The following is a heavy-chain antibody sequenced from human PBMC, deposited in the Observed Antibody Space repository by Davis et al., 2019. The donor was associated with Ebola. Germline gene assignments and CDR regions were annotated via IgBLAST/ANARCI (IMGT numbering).Heavy chain of an antibody. CDR3: ARGENGMVYPHSFDP. CDR1: GGSISSGDYY. J-gene: IGHJ5*02. D-gene: IGHD2-8*01. CDR2: IYYSGST. V-gene: IGHV4-30-4*01. Sequence: LRLSCTVSGGSISSGDYYWSWIRQPPGKGLEWIGYIYYSGSTYYNPSLKSRVTISVDTSKNQFSLKLSSVTAADTAVYYCARGENGMVYPHSFDPWGQGTLVTVSS.